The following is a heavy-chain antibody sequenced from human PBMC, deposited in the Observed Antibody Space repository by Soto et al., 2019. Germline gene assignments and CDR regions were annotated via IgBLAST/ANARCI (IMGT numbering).Heavy chain of an antibody. J-gene: IGHJ4*02. CDR1: GDSVSSNSAT. Sequence: SQTLSLTCAISGDSVSSNSATLNLIRQSPSRGLEWLARTYYRSNWSNDYAVSVKSRITVNPDTSKNQFSLQLNSVTPEDTAVYYCARGFYFDSSAYPNFDSWGQGTLVTVSS. CDR2: TYYRSNWSN. V-gene: IGHV6-1*01. CDR3: ARGFYFDSSAYPNFDS. D-gene: IGHD3-22*01.